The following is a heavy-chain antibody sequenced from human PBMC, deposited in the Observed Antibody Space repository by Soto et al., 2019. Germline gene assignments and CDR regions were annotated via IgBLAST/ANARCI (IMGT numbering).Heavy chain of an antibody. J-gene: IGHJ4*02. CDR1: RFTFSDYY. D-gene: IGHD3-9*01. V-gene: IGHV3-11*05. CDR2: ISSSGSYT. CDR3: ARAGTGYYLDY. Sequence: QVQLVESGGGLVKPGGSLRLSCAASRFTFSDYYMNWIRQAPGKGLEWISYISSSGSYTTYADSVKGRFTNSRDNAKNSLFLQNNDLRAPDTAVYHSARAGTGYYLDYWGQGTLVTVSS.